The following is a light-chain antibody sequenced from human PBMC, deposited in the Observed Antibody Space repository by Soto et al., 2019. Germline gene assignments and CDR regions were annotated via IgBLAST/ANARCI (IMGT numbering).Light chain of an antibody. J-gene: IGKJ1*01. CDR2: DVS. V-gene: IGKV1-5*01. Sequence: DIQMTQSPSTLSASVGGRVTIACRASQSVSNWLAWYQQKPGKAPKLLISDVSSLESGVPSTFSESGSGTEFILTISSLQHEDFATYYCQQYDSYSWTFGQGTKVDIK. CDR1: QSVSNW. CDR3: QQYDSYSWT.